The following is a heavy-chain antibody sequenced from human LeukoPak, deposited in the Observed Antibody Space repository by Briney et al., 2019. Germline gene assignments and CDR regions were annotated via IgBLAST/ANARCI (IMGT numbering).Heavy chain of an antibody. Sequence: GGSLRLSCAASGFTFDDYAMHWVRQAPGKGLEWVSGISWNSGSIGYADSVKGRFTISRDNAKNSLYLQMNSLRAEDTALYYCAKTYYYDSSGYLSSTATFFDYWGQGTLVTVSS. CDR2: ISWNSGSI. CDR3: AKTYYYDSSGYLSSTATFFDY. CDR1: GFTFDDYA. J-gene: IGHJ4*02. V-gene: IGHV3-9*01. D-gene: IGHD3-22*01.